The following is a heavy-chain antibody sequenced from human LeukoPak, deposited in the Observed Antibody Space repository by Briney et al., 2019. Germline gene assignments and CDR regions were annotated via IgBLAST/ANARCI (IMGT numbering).Heavy chain of an antibody. Sequence: GAAVKVSCKASGYIFIHYFIHWVRQAPGQGLEWMGRINSNSGGTEYTQKFQGRVTMTRDTSITTVYMELSSLTPDDTAVYYCARDLSSTSNWELDYWGQGTLVTVSS. CDR1: GYIFIHYF. D-gene: IGHD7-27*01. J-gene: IGHJ4*02. CDR3: ARDLSSTSNWELDY. V-gene: IGHV1-2*06. CDR2: INSNSGGT.